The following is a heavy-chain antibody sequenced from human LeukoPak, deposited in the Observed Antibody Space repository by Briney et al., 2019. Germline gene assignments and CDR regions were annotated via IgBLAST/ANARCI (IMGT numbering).Heavy chain of an antibody. J-gene: IGHJ4*02. CDR2: IYYSGST. Sequence: SETLSLTCTVSGGSISSSSYYWGWIRQPPGKGLEWIGSIYYSGSTYYNPSLKSRVTISVDTSKNQFSLKLSSVTTADTAVYYCARQGYSSGWDDYWGQGTLVTVSS. CDR1: GGSISSSSYY. CDR3: ARQGYSSGWDDY. V-gene: IGHV4-39*01. D-gene: IGHD6-19*01.